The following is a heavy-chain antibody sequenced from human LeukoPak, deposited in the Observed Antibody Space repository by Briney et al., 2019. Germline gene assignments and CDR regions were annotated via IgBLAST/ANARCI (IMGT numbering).Heavy chain of an antibody. CDR1: GYTFTNYG. CDR3: ARWGLVAPGTYYYYYMDV. Sequence: ASVTVSCKASGYTFTNYGVSWVRQAPGQGLEWMGWINAYNGDTHYAQNLQGRLTMTTDTSTSTAFIELRSLRPDDTAVYYCARWGLVAPGTYYYYYMDVWGRGTTVTVSS. CDR2: INAYNGDT. V-gene: IGHV1-18*01. D-gene: IGHD2-2*01. J-gene: IGHJ6*03.